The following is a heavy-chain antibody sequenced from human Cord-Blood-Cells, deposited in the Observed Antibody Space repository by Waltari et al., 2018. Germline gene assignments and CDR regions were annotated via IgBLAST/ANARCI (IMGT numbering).Heavy chain of an antibody. V-gene: IGHV1-2*04. CDR1: GYTFTRSY. Sequence: QVQLVQSGAAVKKPRASVKVYCKASGYTFTRSYMHWVRQAPGQGLEWMGWINPNSGGTNYAQKFQGWVTMTRDTSISTAYMELSRLRSDDTAVYYCARGGYGDYWFDPWGQGTLVTVSS. J-gene: IGHJ5*02. CDR2: INPNSGGT. D-gene: IGHD4-17*01. CDR3: ARGGYGDYWFDP.